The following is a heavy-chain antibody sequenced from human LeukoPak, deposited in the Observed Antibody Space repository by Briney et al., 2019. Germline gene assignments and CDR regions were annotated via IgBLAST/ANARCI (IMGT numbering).Heavy chain of an antibody. J-gene: IGHJ4*02. V-gene: IGHV3-23*01. Sequence: GGSLRLSCAASGFTFSIYDLSWVRQAPGRGLECVSAIDRGVGSTYYADSVKGRFTISRDNSKNTLYLQMNNLRVDDTAVYYCAKKGQADDGGKPDWGQGTLVTVSS. CDR3: AKKGQADDGGKPD. CDR1: GFTFSIYD. CDR2: IDRGVGST.